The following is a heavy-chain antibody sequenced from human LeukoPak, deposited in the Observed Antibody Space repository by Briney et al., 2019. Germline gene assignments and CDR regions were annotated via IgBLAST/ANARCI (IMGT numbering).Heavy chain of an antibody. Sequence: ASVKVSCTASGYTFTSYGISWVRQAPGQGLEWMGWISAYNGNTNYAQKFQGRVTITTDESTSTAYMDLSSLRSEDTAVYYCASGRALAAAVYWGQGTLVTVSS. CDR1: GYTFTSYG. D-gene: IGHD6-13*01. J-gene: IGHJ4*02. CDR3: ASGRALAAAVY. CDR2: ISAYNGNT. V-gene: IGHV1-18*01.